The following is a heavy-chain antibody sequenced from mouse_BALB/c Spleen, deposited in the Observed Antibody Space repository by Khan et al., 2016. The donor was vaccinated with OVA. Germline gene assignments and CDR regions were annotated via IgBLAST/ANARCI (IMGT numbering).Heavy chain of an antibody. CDR2: ISSGDST. CDR1: GFTFSNYA. Sequence: EVELVESGGGLVKPGGSLKLSCAASGFTFSNYAMSWVRQSPEKRLEWVASISSGDSTYYLDSVKGRFTISRDNARNIPYLQMNSRRFEDEAMYYCARDYWFAYWGQGTLVTVSA. V-gene: IGHV5-6-5*01. CDR3: ARDYWFAY. J-gene: IGHJ3*01.